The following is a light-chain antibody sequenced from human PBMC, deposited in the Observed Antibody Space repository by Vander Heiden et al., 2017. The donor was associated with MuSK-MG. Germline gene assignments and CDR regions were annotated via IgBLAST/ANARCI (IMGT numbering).Light chain of an antibody. CDR2: GAS. Sequence: EIVLTQSPGTLSLSPGERATLSCRASQSVSSSYLAWYQQKPGQAPRLLIYGASSRDTGIPDRFSGSGSGTDFTLTISRREPEDFAVYYCQQYGSSLTWTFGQGTKVEIK. CDR3: QQYGSSLTWT. J-gene: IGKJ1*01. V-gene: IGKV3-20*01. CDR1: QSVSSSY.